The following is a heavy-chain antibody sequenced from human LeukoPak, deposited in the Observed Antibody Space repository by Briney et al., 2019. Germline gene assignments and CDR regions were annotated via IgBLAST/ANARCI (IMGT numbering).Heavy chain of an antibody. J-gene: IGHJ3*02. CDR1: GGSISSYY. V-gene: IGHV4-59*08. Sequence: PSETLSLTCTVSGGSISSYYWSWIWQPPGKGLEWIGYIYYSGSTNYNPSLKSRVTISVDTSKNQFSLKLSSVTAADTAVYYCARHSLYGGNSESAFDIWGQGAMVTVSS. CDR3: ARHSLYGGNSESAFDI. D-gene: IGHD4-23*01. CDR2: IYYSGST.